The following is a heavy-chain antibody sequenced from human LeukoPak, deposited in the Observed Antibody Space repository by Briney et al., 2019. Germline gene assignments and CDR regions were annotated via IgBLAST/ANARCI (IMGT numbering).Heavy chain of an antibody. V-gene: IGHV4-39*07. CDR1: GGSTSSTTYY. J-gene: IGHJ4*02. CDR3: ARGRSTRWVVAATLIDIFDY. D-gene: IGHD2-15*01. Sequence: SSETLSLTCTVSGGSTSSTTYYWSWLRQPPGKGLEWIGEINHSGSTNYNPSLKSRVTISVDTSKNQFSLKLSSVTAADTAVYYCARGRSTRWVVAATLIDIFDYWGQGTLVTVSS. CDR2: INHSGST.